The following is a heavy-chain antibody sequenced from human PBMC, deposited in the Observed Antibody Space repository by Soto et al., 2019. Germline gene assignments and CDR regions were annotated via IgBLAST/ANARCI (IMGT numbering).Heavy chain of an antibody. CDR3: ARDLGNNYGSFAY. CDR1: GFTCSNYA. V-gene: IGHV3-30-3*01. Sequence: SLIISCGASGFTCSNYAMNWVRPAPGKGLEWVAVISYDGSNKYYADSVKGRITISRDNSRNTLYLQMNNLRAEDTAMYYCARDLGNNYGSFAYWGQGTLVTVSA. D-gene: IGHD4-17*01. J-gene: IGHJ4*02. CDR2: ISYDGSNK.